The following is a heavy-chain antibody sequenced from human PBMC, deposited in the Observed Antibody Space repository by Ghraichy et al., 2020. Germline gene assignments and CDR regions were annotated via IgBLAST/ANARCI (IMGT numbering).Heavy chain of an antibody. J-gene: IGHJ4*01. D-gene: IGHD5-24*01. V-gene: IGHV3-7*03. Sequence: GGSLRLSCAASGFNFTSSWMNWVRQAPGQGLEWVAGINPDGLETYPVDALRGRFTISRDNAKNSVYLQMNGLRAEDTAFYYCARARAYKCFDYWGHGTLVTVSS. CDR1: GFNFTSSW. CDR3: ARARAYKCFDY. CDR2: INPDGLET.